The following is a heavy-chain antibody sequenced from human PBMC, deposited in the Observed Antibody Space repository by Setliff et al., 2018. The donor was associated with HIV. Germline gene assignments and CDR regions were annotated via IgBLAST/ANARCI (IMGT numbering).Heavy chain of an antibody. D-gene: IGHD3-10*01. J-gene: IGHJ4*02. CDR2: IGAIDGIT. CDR3: ARAFRYGSGSPVDF. V-gene: IGHV1-18*01. Sequence: ASVKVSCKTSGYTFINYGFIWVRQAPGEGLEWMGWIGAIDGITNYALNLRERITLTTETSTSTAYMELRSLTSDDTAIYYCARAFRYGSGSPVDFWGQGTPVTVSS. CDR1: GYTFINYG.